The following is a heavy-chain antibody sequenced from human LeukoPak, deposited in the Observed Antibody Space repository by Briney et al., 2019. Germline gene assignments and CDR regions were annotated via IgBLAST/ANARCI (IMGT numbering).Heavy chain of an antibody. Sequence: GGSLRLSCAASGFAFNNYAMRWVRQAPGKGLEWVSVISGSGGSTYYADSVKGRFTISRDNSKNTLYLQMNSLRAEDTAVYYCAKDQTANPYSSSWYDYWGQGTLVTVSS. CDR2: ISGSGGST. J-gene: IGHJ4*02. CDR1: GFAFNNYA. V-gene: IGHV3-23*01. CDR3: AKDQTANPYSSSWYDY. D-gene: IGHD6-13*01.